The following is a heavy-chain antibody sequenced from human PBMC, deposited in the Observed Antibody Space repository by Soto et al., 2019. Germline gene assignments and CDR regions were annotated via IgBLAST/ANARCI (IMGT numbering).Heavy chain of an antibody. CDR3: ARDLPGIAAAGAFDI. D-gene: IGHD6-25*01. Sequence: SVKVSCKASGFTFTRSALQWVRQARGQRLEWIGWIVVGSGNTNYAQKFQDRVTITRDISTSIAYMELNSLRSDDTAVYYCARDLPGIAAAGAFDIWGQGTMVTVSS. J-gene: IGHJ3*02. CDR2: IVVGSGNT. CDR1: GFTFTRSA. V-gene: IGHV1-58*01.